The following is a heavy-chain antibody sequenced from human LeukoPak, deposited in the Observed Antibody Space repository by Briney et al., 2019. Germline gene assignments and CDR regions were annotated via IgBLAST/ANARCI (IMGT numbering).Heavy chain of an antibody. CDR2: ISSSSSYI. CDR1: GFTFSSYS. J-gene: IGHJ4*02. V-gene: IGHV3-21*01. Sequence: GGSLRLSCAASGFTFSSYSMNWVRQAPGKGLEWVSSISSSSSYIYYADSVKGRFTISRDNAKNSLYLQMNSLRAEDTAVYYCARLVEMATREKDYWGQGTLVTVSS. D-gene: IGHD5-24*01. CDR3: ARLVEMATREKDY.